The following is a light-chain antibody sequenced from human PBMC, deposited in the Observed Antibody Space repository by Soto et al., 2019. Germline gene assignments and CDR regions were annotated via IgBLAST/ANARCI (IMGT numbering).Light chain of an antibody. CDR3: QHYNDYSRM. CDR1: QRVDSW. Sequence: GDRVTITCRTSQRVDSWLAWYQQKPGKAPKLLIYKASSLQTGVPSRFSGSGSGTEFTLTISSLQPDDFATYYCQHYNDYSRMFGQGTKVEIK. V-gene: IGKV1-5*03. J-gene: IGKJ1*01. CDR2: KAS.